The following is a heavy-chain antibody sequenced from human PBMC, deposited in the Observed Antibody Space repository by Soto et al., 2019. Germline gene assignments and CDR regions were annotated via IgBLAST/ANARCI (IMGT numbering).Heavy chain of an antibody. CDR1: GFTFSDYY. CDR2: ISSSADSM. J-gene: IGHJ3*02. Sequence: QVQLVESGGGLVRPGGSLRLSCVASGFTFSDYYMSWIRQAPGKGLEWVSYISSSADSMYYADSVRGRFTISRDNAKNSLYLQVSSLTAEDPAVYYCARVTWPYDAFDIWGQGTLVTVSS. D-gene: IGHD2-21*02. V-gene: IGHV3-11*01. CDR3: ARVTWPYDAFDI.